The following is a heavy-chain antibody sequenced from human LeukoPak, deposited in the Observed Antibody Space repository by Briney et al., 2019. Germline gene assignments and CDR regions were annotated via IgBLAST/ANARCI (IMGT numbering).Heavy chain of an antibody. CDR2: INQGGSEK. D-gene: IGHD4-17*01. Sequence: GGSLRLSCAASGFIFSSYWMTWVRQAPGKGLEWVANINQGGSEKDYVDSVKGRFTISRDNAKNSLYLQMNSLRAEDTAVYYCARIMTTATTSDYWGQGTLVTVSS. CDR3: ARIMTTATTSDY. J-gene: IGHJ4*02. V-gene: IGHV3-7*02. CDR1: GFIFSSYW.